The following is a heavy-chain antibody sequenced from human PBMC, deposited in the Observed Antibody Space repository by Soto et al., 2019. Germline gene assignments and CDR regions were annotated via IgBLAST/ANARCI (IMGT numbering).Heavy chain of an antibody. CDR2: ISTLNGNT. CDR1: GYDYVTYA. D-gene: IGHD3-9*01. J-gene: IGHJ6*02. V-gene: IGHV1-18*01. CDR3: ARRVKVWLTDYYGLDV. Sequence: QAQLVQSGPEVKKPGASVNVSCKASGYDYVTYAITWVRQRPGQGLEWMGWISTLNGNTHYAQNFQGRVTMTTDTSTRIVHLELTSLRSDDTAVYYCARRVKVWLTDYYGLDVWGQGTTVTVSS.